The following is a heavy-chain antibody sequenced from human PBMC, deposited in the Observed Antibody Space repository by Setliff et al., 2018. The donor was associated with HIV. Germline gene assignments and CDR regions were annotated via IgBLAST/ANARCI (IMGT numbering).Heavy chain of an antibody. Sequence: PGGSLRLSYAASGFTFSSYEMNWVRQAPGKGLEWVSYISSSGSTVYYAASVRGRFTISRDASENSLYLQMNSLKTEDTAVYYCASHSDWFLDLYWGQGTLVTVSS. CDR2: ISSSGSTV. CDR3: ASHSDWFLDLY. D-gene: IGHD3-9*01. CDR1: GFTFSSYE. J-gene: IGHJ4*02. V-gene: IGHV3-48*03.